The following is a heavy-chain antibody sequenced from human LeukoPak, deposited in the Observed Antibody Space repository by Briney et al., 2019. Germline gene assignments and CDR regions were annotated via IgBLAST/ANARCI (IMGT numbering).Heavy chain of an antibody. CDR3: ARGIVVVVAATNYYMDV. CDR1: GGSISIHY. D-gene: IGHD2-15*01. J-gene: IGHJ6*03. V-gene: IGHV4-4*08. CDR2: IYTRGST. Sequence: SETLSLTCTVSGGSISIHYWSWIRQPPGKGLEWIGYIYTRGSTNYNPSLKSRVTMSGDTSKNQFSLKLSSVTAADTAVYYCARGIVVVVAATNYYMDVWGKGTTVTVSS.